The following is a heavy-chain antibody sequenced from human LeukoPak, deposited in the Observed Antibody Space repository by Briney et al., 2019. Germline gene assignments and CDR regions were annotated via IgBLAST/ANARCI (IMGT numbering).Heavy chain of an antibody. V-gene: IGHV4-34*01. CDR2: IYYSGST. J-gene: IGHJ4*02. Sequence: SPSETLSLTCAVYGGSFSGYYWGWIRQPPGKGLEWIGNIYYSGSTYYNPSLKSRVSISVDTSKNQFSLKLSSVTAADTAVYYCARVTTVTTVYYDYWGQRTLVTVSS. D-gene: IGHD4-11*01. CDR1: GGSFSGYY. CDR3: ARVTTVTTVYYDY.